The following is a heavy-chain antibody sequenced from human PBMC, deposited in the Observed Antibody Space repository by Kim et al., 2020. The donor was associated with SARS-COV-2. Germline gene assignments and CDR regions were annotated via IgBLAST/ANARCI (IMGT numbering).Heavy chain of an antibody. V-gene: IGHV4-34*01. CDR3: ARGYDYIWGSYRRTYYFEY. CDR2: INHSGST. Sequence: SETLSLTCAVYGGSFSGYYWSWIRQPPGKGLEWIGEINHSGSTNYNPSLKSRVTISVDTSKNQFSLKLSSVTAADTAVYYCARGYDYIWGSYRRTYYFEYWGQGTLVTVSS. J-gene: IGHJ4*02. D-gene: IGHD3-16*02. CDR1: GGSFSGYY.